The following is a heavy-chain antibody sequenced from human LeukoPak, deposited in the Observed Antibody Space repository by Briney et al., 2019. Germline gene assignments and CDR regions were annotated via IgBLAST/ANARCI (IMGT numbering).Heavy chain of an antibody. V-gene: IGHV1-18*01. D-gene: IGHD2-15*01. CDR2: ISAYNGNT. CDR3: ARDQKWLPPYCSGGSCYSDY. Sequence: ASVKVSCKASGYTFTSYGISWVRQAPGRGLEWMGWISAYNGNTNYAQKLQGRVTMTTDTSTSTAYMELRSLRSDDTAVYYCARDQKWLPPYCSGGSCYSDYWGQGTLVTVSS. CDR1: GYTFTSYG. J-gene: IGHJ4*02.